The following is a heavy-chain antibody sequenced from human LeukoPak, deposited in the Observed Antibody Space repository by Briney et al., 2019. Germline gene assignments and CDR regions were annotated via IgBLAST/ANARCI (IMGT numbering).Heavy chain of an antibody. J-gene: IGHJ4*02. Sequence: ASVKVSCKASGYTFTSYGISWVRHAPGQGLELMGWISAYNGNTNYAQKLQGRVTMTTDTSTSTAYMELRSLRSDDTAVYYCARELVYYYGSGSYYFDYWGQGTLVTVSS. CDR1: GYTFTSYG. CDR2: ISAYNGNT. V-gene: IGHV1-18*01. CDR3: ARELVYYYGSGSYYFDY. D-gene: IGHD3-10*01.